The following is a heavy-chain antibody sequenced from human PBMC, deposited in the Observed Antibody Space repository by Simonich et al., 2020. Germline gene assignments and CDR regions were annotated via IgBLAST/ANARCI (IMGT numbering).Heavy chain of an antibody. D-gene: IGHD1-1*01. CDR1: GYTFTGYY. Sequence: QVQLVQSGAEVKKPGASVKVSCKASGYTFTGYYMHWVRQAPGQGLGWTGCINPNSGGTNEAQKFQGRVTMTRDTSISTAYMELSRLRSDDTAVYYCASSKRGYNWNNFDYWGQGTLVTVSS. CDR2: INPNSGGT. V-gene: IGHV1-2*02. CDR3: ASSKRGYNWNNFDY. J-gene: IGHJ4*02.